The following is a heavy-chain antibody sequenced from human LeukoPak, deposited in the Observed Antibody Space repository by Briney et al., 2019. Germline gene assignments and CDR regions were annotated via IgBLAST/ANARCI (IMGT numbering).Heavy chain of an antibody. Sequence: SQTLSLTCTVSGGSINSGGYYWSWIRQHPGKDLEWIGYIYYSGSTYYNPSLKSRVIISVDTSENQFSLKLSSVTAADTAVYYCARDRLSCSSTSCSHYYFDSWGQGTLVTVSS. CDR1: GGSINSGGYY. J-gene: IGHJ4*02. V-gene: IGHV4-31*03. D-gene: IGHD2-2*01. CDR2: IYYSGST. CDR3: ARDRLSCSSTSCSHYYFDS.